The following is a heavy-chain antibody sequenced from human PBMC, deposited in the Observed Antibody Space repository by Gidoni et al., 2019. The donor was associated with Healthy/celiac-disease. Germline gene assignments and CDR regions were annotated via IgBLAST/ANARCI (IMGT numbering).Heavy chain of an antibody. D-gene: IGHD3-22*01. J-gene: IGHJ4*02. Sequence: EVQLLESGGGLVQPGGSLRLSCAASGFTFSSYAMSWVRQAPGKGREWVSAISGSGGSTYYADSVKGRFTISRDNSKNTLYLQMNSLRDEDTAVYYCAKIRRGLLPIDYWGQGTLVTVSS. CDR1: GFTFSSYA. CDR2: ISGSGGST. V-gene: IGHV3-23*01. CDR3: AKIRRGLLPIDY.